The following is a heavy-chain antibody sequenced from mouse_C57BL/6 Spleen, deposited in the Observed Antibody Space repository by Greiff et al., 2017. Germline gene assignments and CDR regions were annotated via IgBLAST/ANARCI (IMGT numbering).Heavy chain of an antibody. V-gene: IGHV5-9-1*02. CDR1: GFTFSSYA. CDR2: ISSGGDYI. Sequence: EVQVVESGEGLVKPGGSLKLSCAASGFTFSSYAMSWVRQTPEKRLEWVAYISSGGDYIYYADTVKGRFTISRDNARNTLYLQMSSLKSEDTAMYYCTREDGSSPFAYWGQGTLVTVSA. J-gene: IGHJ3*01. D-gene: IGHD1-1*01. CDR3: TREDGSSPFAY.